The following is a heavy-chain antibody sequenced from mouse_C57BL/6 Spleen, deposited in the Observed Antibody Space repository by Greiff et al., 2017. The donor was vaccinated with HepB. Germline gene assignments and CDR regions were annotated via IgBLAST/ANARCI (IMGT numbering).Heavy chain of an antibody. Sequence: QVQLQQPGAELVKPGASVKLSCKASGYTFTSYWMHWVKQRPGQGLEWIGMIHPNSGSTNYNEKFKSKATLTVDKSSSTAYMQLSSLTSEDSAVYYCARACTVVAKAYWGQGTLVTVSA. CDR2: IHPNSGST. D-gene: IGHD1-1*01. V-gene: IGHV1-64*01. CDR1: GYTFTSYW. J-gene: IGHJ3*01. CDR3: ARACTVVAKAY.